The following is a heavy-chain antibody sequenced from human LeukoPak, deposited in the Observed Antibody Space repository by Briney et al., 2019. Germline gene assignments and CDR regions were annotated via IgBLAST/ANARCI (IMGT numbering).Heavy chain of an antibody. D-gene: IGHD1-26*01. CDR1: GFTLSSYS. CDR2: ISSSSSYI. CDR3: ASCSGSYYYYGMDV. Sequence: PGGSLRLSCAASGFTLSSYSMNWVRQAPGKGLEWVSSISSSSSYIYYADSVKGRFTISRDNAKNSLYLQMNSLRAEDTAVYYCASCSGSYYYYGMDVWGQGTTVTVSS. V-gene: IGHV3-21*01. J-gene: IGHJ6*02.